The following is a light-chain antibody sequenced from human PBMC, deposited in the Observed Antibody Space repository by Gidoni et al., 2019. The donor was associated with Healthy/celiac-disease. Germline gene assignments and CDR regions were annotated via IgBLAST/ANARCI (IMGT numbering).Light chain of an antibody. V-gene: IGKV1-5*03. CDR1: QSISSW. CDR3: QQYNSYSKT. Sequence: DIQMTQSPSTLSASVGDRVTITCRASQSISSWLAWYQQKPGKAPKLLNYQASSLESGVPSRFSGSGSGTEFTLPISSLQPVDFATYYCQQYNSYSKTFGQGTKVEIK. CDR2: QAS. J-gene: IGKJ1*01.